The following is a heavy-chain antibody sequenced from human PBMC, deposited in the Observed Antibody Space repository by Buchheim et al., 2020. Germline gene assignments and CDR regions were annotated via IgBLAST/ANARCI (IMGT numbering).Heavy chain of an antibody. J-gene: IGHJ2*01. CDR3: ARNTYYYDSSGYYYANWYFDL. Sequence: QLQLQESGPGLVKPSETLSLTCTVSGGSISSRSYYWGWIRQPPGKGLEWIGSIYYSRSTYYHPSLKSRVTISVDTSKNQFSLKLSSVTAADTAVYYCARNTYYYDSSGYYYANWYFDLWGRGTL. CDR2: IYYSRST. CDR1: GGSISSRSYY. D-gene: IGHD3-22*01. V-gene: IGHV4-39*01.